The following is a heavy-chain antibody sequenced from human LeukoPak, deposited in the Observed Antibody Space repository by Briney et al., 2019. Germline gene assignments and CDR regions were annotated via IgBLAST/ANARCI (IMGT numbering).Heavy chain of an antibody. J-gene: IGHJ6*02. CDR1: GXTFSSYA. Sequence: PGRSLRLSCSASGXTFSSYAMHWVRQAPGKGLEWVAVISYDGSNKYYADSVKGRFTISRDNSKNTPYLQMNSLRAEDTAVYYCARALPHSYYYYYGMDVWGQGTTVTVSS. CDR2: ISYDGSNK. D-gene: IGHD5-18*01. V-gene: IGHV3-30-3*01. CDR3: ARALPHSYYYYYGMDV.